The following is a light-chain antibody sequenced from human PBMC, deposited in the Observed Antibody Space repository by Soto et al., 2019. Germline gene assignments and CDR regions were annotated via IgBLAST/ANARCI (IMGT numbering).Light chain of an antibody. CDR2: EVS. V-gene: IGLV2-14*01. J-gene: IGLJ1*01. CDR1: SSDVGGYNY. Sequence: QSALTQPASVSGSPGQSITISCTGTSSDVGGYNYVSWYQQHPGKVPKLMIYEVSNRPSGVSSRFSGSKSGSTASLTISGLKAEDEGDYYCSSSTTSSTLVFGTGTKLTVL. CDR3: SSSTTSSTLV.